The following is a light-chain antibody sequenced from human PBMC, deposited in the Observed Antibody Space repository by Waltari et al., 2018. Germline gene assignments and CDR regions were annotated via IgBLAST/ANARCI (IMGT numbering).Light chain of an antibody. CDR3: QQSYTTPPT. Sequence: DIQMTQSPSSLSASVGDSVTITCRASQSISDYLNWYQQKPGEAPQLLIYGASSLQRGVPSRFSGSGLGTDFTLTISSLQPEDFATYYCQQSYTTPPTFGGGTKVEIK. CDR2: GAS. CDR1: QSISDY. V-gene: IGKV1-39*01. J-gene: IGKJ4*01.